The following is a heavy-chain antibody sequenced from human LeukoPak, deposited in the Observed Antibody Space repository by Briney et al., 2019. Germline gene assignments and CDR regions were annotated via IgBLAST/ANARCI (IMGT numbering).Heavy chain of an antibody. CDR2: IYDSGTT. Sequence: SETLSLTCIVSGGSISRGSYYWNWIRQPAGKGLEWIGRIYDSGTTNYNPSLKSRVTISTDMSKNEVSLKLSSVTAADTAVYYCARQTFGVLYFDSWGQGTRVIVSS. J-gene: IGHJ4*02. V-gene: IGHV4-61*02. CDR1: GGSISRGSYY. CDR3: ARQTFGVLYFDS. D-gene: IGHD3-10*01.